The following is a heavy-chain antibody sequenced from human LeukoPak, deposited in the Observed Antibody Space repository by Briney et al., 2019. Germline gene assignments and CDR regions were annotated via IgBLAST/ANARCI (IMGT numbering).Heavy chain of an antibody. Sequence: ASVKVSCKASVGTFSSYGISWVRQAPGQGLEWMGWISAYNGNTNYAQKLQGRVTMTTDTSTSTAYMELRSLRSDDTAVYYCARDRTYYYDSSGYYTFDYWGQGTLVTVSS. J-gene: IGHJ4*02. D-gene: IGHD3-22*01. V-gene: IGHV1-18*01. CDR1: VGTFSSYG. CDR2: ISAYNGNT. CDR3: ARDRTYYYDSSGYYTFDY.